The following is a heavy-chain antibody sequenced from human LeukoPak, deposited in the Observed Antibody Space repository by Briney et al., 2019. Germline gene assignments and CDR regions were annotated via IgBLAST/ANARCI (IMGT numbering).Heavy chain of an antibody. J-gene: IGHJ5*02. CDR1: GGSISSGSYY. V-gene: IGHV4-61*02. D-gene: IGHD2-2*02. CDR3: ARAIPGANWFDP. CDR2: IYTSGST. Sequence: SETLSLTCTVSGGSISSGSYYWSWIRQPAGKGLEWIGRIYTSGSTNYNPSLKSRVTISVDTSKNQFSLKLSSVTAADTAVYYCARAIPGANWFDPWGQGTLVTVSS.